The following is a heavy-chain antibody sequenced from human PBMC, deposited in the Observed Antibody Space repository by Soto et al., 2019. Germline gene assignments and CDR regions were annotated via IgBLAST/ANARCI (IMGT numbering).Heavy chain of an antibody. CDR2: ISTYNGNT. CDR3: ARQLATAFDY. Sequence: ASVKVSCKASGYTFTNYNLNWVRQAPGQGLEWMGWISTYNGNTYFAQKFHGRVTMTTDTSTSTAYMELRSLRSDDTALYYCARQLATAFDYWGQGTLVTVSS. J-gene: IGHJ4*02. V-gene: IGHV1-18*01. D-gene: IGHD6-13*01. CDR1: GYTFTNYN.